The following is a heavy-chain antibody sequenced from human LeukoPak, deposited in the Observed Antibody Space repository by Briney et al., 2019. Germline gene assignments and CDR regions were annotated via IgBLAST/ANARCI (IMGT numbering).Heavy chain of an antibody. J-gene: IGHJ4*02. CDR2: ILPDGSQK. D-gene: IGHD2-2*01. Sequence: GGSLRLSCVASDFTFDFYWMTWVRQAPGKGLEWLANILPDGSQKYHVDSVKGRFTISRDNPKNSLYLQINNLRAEDTAVYYCGRLAHNAWYAIDFWGQGTLVTVSS. CDR1: DFTFDFYW. CDR3: GRLAHNAWYAIDF. V-gene: IGHV3-7*01.